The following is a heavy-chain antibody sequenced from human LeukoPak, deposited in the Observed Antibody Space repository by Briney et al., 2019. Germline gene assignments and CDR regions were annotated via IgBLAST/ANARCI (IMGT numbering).Heavy chain of an antibody. Sequence: GASVKVSCKASGYTFTSYDINWVRQATGQGLEWMGWMNPNSGNTGYAQKFQGRVTMTRNTSISTAYMELSSLRSEDTAVYYCARVGGQQLVLSSYYFDYWGQGTLVTVSS. D-gene: IGHD6-13*01. CDR2: MNPNSGNT. J-gene: IGHJ4*02. CDR3: ARVGGQQLVLSSYYFDY. CDR1: GYTFTSYD. V-gene: IGHV1-8*01.